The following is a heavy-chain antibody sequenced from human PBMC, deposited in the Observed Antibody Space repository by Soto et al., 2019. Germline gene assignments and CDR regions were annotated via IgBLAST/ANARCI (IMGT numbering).Heavy chain of an antibody. CDR1: GFTFSSYS. D-gene: IGHD2-2*01. CDR2: ISSSSSYI. CDR3: ASRPRYCSSTSCFLPYGMDV. Sequence: PGGSLRLSCAASGFTFSSYSMNWVRQAPGKGLEWVSSISSSSSYIYYADSVKGRFTISRDNAKNSLYLQMNSLRAEDTAVYYCASRPRYCSSTSCFLPYGMDVWGQGTTVTVSS. V-gene: IGHV3-21*01. J-gene: IGHJ6*02.